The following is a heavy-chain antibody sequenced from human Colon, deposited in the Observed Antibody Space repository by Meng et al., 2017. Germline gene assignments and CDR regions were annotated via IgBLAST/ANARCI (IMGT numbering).Heavy chain of an antibody. J-gene: IGHJ6*02. CDR1: GFSFSNAW. CDR3: TTEMNSRYTWNYSSDRDV. V-gene: IGHV3-15*01. D-gene: IGHD1-7*01. CDR2: IKSEIDGGTT. Sequence: GESLKISCAASGFSFSNAWMNWVRQAPGKGLEWVGRIKSEIDGGTTDYAEPVKGRFTLSRDDSISTLYLQMNSLKSEDTAIYYCTTEMNSRYTWNYSSDRDVWGQGTTVTVSS.